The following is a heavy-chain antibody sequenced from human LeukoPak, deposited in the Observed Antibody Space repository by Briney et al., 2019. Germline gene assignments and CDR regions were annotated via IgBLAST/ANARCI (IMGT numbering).Heavy chain of an antibody. Sequence: SVKVSCKASGGTFSSYAISWVRQAPGQGLEWMGRIIPILGIANYAQKFQGRVTITADKSTRTAYMGLSSLRSEDTAVYYCARVQSSVRYSGYFQHWGQGTLVTVSS. D-gene: IGHD3-10*01. CDR1: GGTFSSYA. CDR3: ARVQSSVRYSGYFQH. V-gene: IGHV1-69*04. J-gene: IGHJ1*01. CDR2: IIPILGIA.